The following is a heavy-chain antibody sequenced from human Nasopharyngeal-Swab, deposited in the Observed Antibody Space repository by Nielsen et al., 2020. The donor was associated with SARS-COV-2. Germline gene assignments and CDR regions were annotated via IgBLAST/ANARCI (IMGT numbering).Heavy chain of an antibody. V-gene: IGHV4-34*01. D-gene: IGHD2-2*01. CDR1: GGSFSGYY. J-gene: IGHJ1*01. Sequence: SQTLSLTCAVYGGSFSGYYWTWIRQPPGKGLEWIGEINPGGNTNYNPSLKSRVSISVDTSKNQFSLKLSSVTAADTAVYYCARDLGGGYCTTTNCPGSWGQGTLVTVSS. CDR3: ARDLGGGYCTTTNCPGS. CDR2: INPGGNT.